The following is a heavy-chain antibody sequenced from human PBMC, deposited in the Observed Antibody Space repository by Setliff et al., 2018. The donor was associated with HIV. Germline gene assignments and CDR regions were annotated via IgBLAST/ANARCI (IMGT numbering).Heavy chain of an antibody. CDR3: AKGVKWLDP. V-gene: IGHV3-53*01. Sequence: GGSLRLSCAASGFDFSTYWMHWVRQAPGKGLEWVSSIYSDGRTYYAESVKGRFTISRDDSKNTLYLQMHSLRVEDTAAYYCAKGVKWLDPWGQGIQVTVSS. D-gene: IGHD3-16*01. CDR1: GFDFSTYW. CDR2: IYSDGRT. J-gene: IGHJ5*02.